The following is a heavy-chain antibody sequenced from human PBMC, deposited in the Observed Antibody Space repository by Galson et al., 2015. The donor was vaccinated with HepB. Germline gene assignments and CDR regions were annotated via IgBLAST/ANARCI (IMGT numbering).Heavy chain of an antibody. CDR3: VRSSDSFDM. D-gene: IGHD3-22*01. J-gene: IGHJ3*02. V-gene: IGHV3-21*01. Sequence: SLRLSCAGSGFSFNDYSMNWVRQAPGKGLEWVSSISSSSTYRYDADSVKGRFTISRDNAKNSLYLQMNSLGVEDTAVYYCVRSSDSFDMWGQGTMVIVSS. CDR2: ISSSSTYR. CDR1: GFSFNDYS.